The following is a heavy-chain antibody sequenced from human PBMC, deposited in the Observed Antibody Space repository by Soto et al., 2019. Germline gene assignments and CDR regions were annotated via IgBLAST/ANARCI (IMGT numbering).Heavy chain of an antibody. J-gene: IGHJ6*02. CDR3: ASRYCISTSCYVGYYGMDV. CDR2: IYHSGST. V-gene: IGHV4-4*02. CDR1: GGSISSSNW. D-gene: IGHD2-2*01. Sequence: QVQLQESGPGLVKPSWTLSLTCAVSGGSISSSNWWSWVRQTPGKGLEWIGEIYHSGSTNYNPSLKSRVTVSVDKSKNQSSLKLSSVTAADTAVYYCASRYCISTSCYVGYYGMDVWGQGTTVTVSS.